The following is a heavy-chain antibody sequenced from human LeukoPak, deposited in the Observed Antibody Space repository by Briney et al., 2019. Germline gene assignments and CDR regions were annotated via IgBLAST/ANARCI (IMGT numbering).Heavy chain of an antibody. CDR3: ARATGFCSGGICNDYYYYMDV. CDR1: GGTFSSYS. J-gene: IGHJ6*03. V-gene: IGHV1-69*05. D-gene: IGHD2-15*01. Sequence: GASVKVSCKASGGTFSSYSFSWVRQAPGQELEWMGGIIPIFGTARYAQKFQGRVTITTDDSTSTAYMELSSLRSEDTAVYYCARATGFCSGGICNDYYYYMDVWGKGTTVTVSS. CDR2: IIPIFGTA.